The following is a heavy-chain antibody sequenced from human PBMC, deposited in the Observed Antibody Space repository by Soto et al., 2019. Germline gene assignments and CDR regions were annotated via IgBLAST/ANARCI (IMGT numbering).Heavy chain of an antibody. J-gene: IGHJ4*02. V-gene: IGHV4-59*01. CDR1: GASISSYY. CDR2: VYYSGST. CDR3: ARDTTQSL. Sequence: QVQLQESGPGLVKPSETLSLTCTVSGASISSYYWSWIRQPPGKGLEWIGYVYYSGSTNSNPSLNSRDNISVDTSKNQSSLKLSSVTAADTAMYYCARDTTQSLWGQETLVTVSS. D-gene: IGHD1-1*01.